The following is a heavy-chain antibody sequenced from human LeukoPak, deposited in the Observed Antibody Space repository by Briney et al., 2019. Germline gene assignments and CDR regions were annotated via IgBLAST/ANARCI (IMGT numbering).Heavy chain of an antibody. CDR3: ARDVFGRLVRSYYFDY. Sequence: SQTLSLTCDISGDSVSSNSAAWNWIRQSPSRGLEWLGRTYYRSKWYNDYAVSVKSRITINPDTSKNQFSLQLNSVTPEGTAVYYCARDVFGRLVRSYYFDYWGQGTLVTVSS. V-gene: IGHV6-1*01. CDR1: GDSVSSNSAA. J-gene: IGHJ4*02. CDR2: TYYRSKWYN. D-gene: IGHD6-19*01.